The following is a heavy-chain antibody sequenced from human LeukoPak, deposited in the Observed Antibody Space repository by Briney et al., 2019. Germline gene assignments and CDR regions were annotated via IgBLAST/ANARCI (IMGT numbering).Heavy chain of an antibody. J-gene: IGHJ4*02. CDR3: AKDLSRGYPYYFDY. Sequence: PGGSLRLSCAASGFTFSSYAVSWVRQAPGKGLEWVSAISASGGTTYYADSVKGRFTISRDNSKNTLYLQMNSLRAEDTAVYYCAKDLSRGYPYYFDYWGQGTLVTVSS. CDR1: GFTFSSYA. CDR2: ISASGGTT. V-gene: IGHV3-23*01. D-gene: IGHD3-22*01.